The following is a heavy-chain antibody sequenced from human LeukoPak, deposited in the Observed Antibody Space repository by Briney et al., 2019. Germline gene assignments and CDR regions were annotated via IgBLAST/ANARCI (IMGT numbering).Heavy chain of an antibody. CDR1: GFTFSSFW. V-gene: IGHV3-7*01. D-gene: IGHD3-10*01. CDR2: INQDGSEK. CDR3: ASVDYYGSGNYYNDVDY. Sequence: GGSLRLSCAASGFTFSSFWMIWVRQAPGKGLEWVANINQDGSEKNYVDSVKGRFTISRDNAKNSLDLQMNSLRAEDTAVYYCASVDYYGSGNYYNDVDYWGQGTLVTVSS. J-gene: IGHJ4*02.